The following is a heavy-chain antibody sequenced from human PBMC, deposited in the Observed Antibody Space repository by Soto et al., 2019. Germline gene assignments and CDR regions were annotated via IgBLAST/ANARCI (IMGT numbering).Heavy chain of an antibody. CDR3: ARDGSSVSSWFDP. V-gene: IGHV4-59*01. CDR1: GGSISSYY. Sequence: SETLSLTCTVSGGSISSYYWSWIRQPPGKGLEWIGYIYYSGSTNYNPSLKSRVTISVDTSKNQFSLKLSSVTAADTAVYYCARDGSSVSSWFDPWGQGTLVTVSS. CDR2: IYYSGST. D-gene: IGHD6-6*01. J-gene: IGHJ5*02.